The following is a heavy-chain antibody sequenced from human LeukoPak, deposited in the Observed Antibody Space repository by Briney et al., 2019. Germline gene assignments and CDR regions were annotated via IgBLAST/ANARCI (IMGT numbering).Heavy chain of an antibody. Sequence: ASVKVSCKASGYTFTSYYMHWVRQAPGQGLEWMGIINPSGGSTSYAQKSQGRVTMTRDTSTSTVYMELSSLRSEDTAVYYCARDGEPGIAAAGIGYNWFDPWGQGTLVTVSS. CDR1: GYTFTSYY. V-gene: IGHV1-46*01. J-gene: IGHJ5*02. CDR3: ARDGEPGIAAAGIGYNWFDP. D-gene: IGHD6-13*01. CDR2: INPSGGST.